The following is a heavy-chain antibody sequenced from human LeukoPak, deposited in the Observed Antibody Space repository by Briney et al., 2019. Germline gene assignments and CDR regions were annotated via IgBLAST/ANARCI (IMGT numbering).Heavy chain of an antibody. V-gene: IGHV3-30*03. CDR2: ISYDGSNK. CDR3: VRDLYGSGWYGGGDC. CDR1: GFTFSSYG. J-gene: IGHJ4*02. D-gene: IGHD6-19*01. Sequence: GRSLRLSCAASGFTFSSYGMHWVRQAPGKGLEWVAVISYDGSNKYYADSVKGRFTISRDNSKNTLYLQMNSLRAEDTAVYYCVRDLYGSGWYGGGDCWGQGTLVTVSS.